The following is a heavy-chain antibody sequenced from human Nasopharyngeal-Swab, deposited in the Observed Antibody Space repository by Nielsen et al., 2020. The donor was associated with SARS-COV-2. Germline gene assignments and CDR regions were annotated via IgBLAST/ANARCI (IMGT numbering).Heavy chain of an antibody. CDR3: ARDGDFSGFDY. Sequence: SETLSLTCSVPGASIRRNRYNWGWVRQPPGKGLEWIGSVFYTDTAYYNPAFENRLSISVDVSKNHFSLKLSSVTAADTAVYYCARDGDFSGFDYWGRGILVTVSS. CDR2: VFYTDTA. V-gene: IGHV4-39*07. CDR1: GASIRRNRYN. J-gene: IGHJ4*02. D-gene: IGHD4-17*01.